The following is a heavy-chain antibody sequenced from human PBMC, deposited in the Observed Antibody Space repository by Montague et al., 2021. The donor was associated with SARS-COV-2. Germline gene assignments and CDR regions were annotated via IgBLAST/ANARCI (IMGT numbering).Heavy chain of an antibody. J-gene: IGHJ4*02. V-gene: IGHV4-39*01. Sequence: SETLSLTCTVSGGSISSSSYYWAWIRQPPGKGLEWIGSIYYRGSTYYNPSLKSRVFISADTSKNQLSLTLTSVTAADTAVYYCATQEVPSGRIPGRFDFWGQGTLLSVSS. CDR2: IYYRGST. CDR1: GGSISSSSYY. D-gene: IGHD6-19*01. CDR3: ATQEVPSGRIPGRFDF.